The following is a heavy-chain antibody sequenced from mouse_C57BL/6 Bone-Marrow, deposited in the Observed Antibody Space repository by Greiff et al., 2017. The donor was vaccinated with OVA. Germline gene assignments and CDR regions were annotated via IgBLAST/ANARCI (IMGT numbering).Heavy chain of an antibody. CDR1: VYSITSDY. CDR2: ISYSGST. D-gene: IGHD1-1*01. CDR3: ASASYFYGSSYAMDY. Sequence: VQLKESGPGLAKPSQTLSLTCSVTVYSITSDYWNWFRKFPGNRLEYMGYISYSGSTYYNPSLKSRISITRDTSKNQYYLQLKYVTTEDTATYYCASASYFYGSSYAMDYWGQGTSVTVSS. V-gene: IGHV3-8*01. J-gene: IGHJ4*01.